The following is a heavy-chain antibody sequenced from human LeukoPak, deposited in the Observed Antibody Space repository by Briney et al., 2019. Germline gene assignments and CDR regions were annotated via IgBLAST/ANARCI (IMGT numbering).Heavy chain of an antibody. V-gene: IGHV3-11*01. J-gene: IGHJ4*02. CDR3: ARDWYYYDSSGYSRYFDY. CDR1: GFTFSDYY. D-gene: IGHD3-22*01. CDR2: ISSSGSAI. Sequence: GGSLRLSCAASGFTFSDYYMSWIRQASGKGLEWVSYISSSGSAIYYADSVKGRFTISRDNAKNSLYLQMNSLRAEDTAVYYCARDWYYYDSSGYSRYFDYWGQGTLVTVSS.